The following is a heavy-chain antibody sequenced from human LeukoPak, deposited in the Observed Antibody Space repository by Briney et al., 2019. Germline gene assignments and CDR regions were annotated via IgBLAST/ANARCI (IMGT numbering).Heavy chain of an antibody. CDR2: IIPIFGTA. CDR1: GGTFSSYS. V-gene: IGHV1-69*05. CDR3: ARDGQQQIDYYMDV. D-gene: IGHD6-13*01. J-gene: IGHJ6*03. Sequence: SVNVSCKASGGTFSSYSISWVGQAPGQALEWMGGIIPIFGTANYAQKFQGRVTITTDETTSTAYMGLSSLRSEDTAVYYCARDGQQQIDYYMDVWGKGTTVTVSS.